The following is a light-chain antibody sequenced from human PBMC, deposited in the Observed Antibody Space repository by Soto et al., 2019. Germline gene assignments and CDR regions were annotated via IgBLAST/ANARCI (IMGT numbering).Light chain of an antibody. J-gene: IGKJ2*01. Sequence: EIVLTQSPGTLSLSPGERATLSCRASQSVNNVYLAWYQQKPGQAPRLLIYDVSSRATGIPDRFSGSGSGTDFTLTISRLEPEDFAVYYCQQSGTSPRTFGQGNKLEI. CDR1: QSVNNVY. CDR3: QQSGTSPRT. CDR2: DVS. V-gene: IGKV3-20*01.